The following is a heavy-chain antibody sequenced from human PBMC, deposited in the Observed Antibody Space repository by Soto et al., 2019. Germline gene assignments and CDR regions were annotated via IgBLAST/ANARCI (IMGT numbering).Heavy chain of an antibody. CDR1: GASIGTGGYY. D-gene: IGHD3-10*01. CDR2: IYYSGRT. J-gene: IGHJ5*02. CDR3: VREHYYGSGSYWFDP. V-gene: IGHV4-31*03. Sequence: SETLSLTCTVSGASIGTGGYYWSWIRQHPGKGLEWIGNIYYSGRTYYNPSLKSRVTISVDTSENQFSLKLSSVTAADTAVYYCVREHYYGSGSYWFDPWGQGTLVTVSS.